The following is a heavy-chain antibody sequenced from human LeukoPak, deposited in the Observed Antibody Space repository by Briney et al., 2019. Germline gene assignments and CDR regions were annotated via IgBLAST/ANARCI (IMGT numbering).Heavy chain of an antibody. J-gene: IGHJ6*02. CDR1: GGSISSYY. CDR2: IYYSGST. V-gene: IGHV4-59*01. Sequence: PSETLSLTCTVSGGSISSYYWSWIRQPPGKGLEWIGYIYYSGSTNYNPSLKSRVTISVDTSKNQFSLKLSSVTAADTAVYYCARDQSHYGDYGYYYGMDVWGQGTTVTVSS. CDR3: ARDQSHYGDYGYYYGMDV. D-gene: IGHD4-17*01.